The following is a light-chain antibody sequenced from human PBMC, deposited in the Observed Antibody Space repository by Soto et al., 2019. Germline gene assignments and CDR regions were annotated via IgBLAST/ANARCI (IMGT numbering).Light chain of an antibody. CDR3: CSYTRSSSYV. J-gene: IGLJ1*01. CDR2: EGS. CDR1: SSDVGGYNF. V-gene: IGLV2-23*01. Sequence: QSALTQPASVSGSPGQSITISCTGTSSDVGGYNFVSWYQQHPGKAPKLLISEGSERPSGVSYRFSGSKSGNTASLTISGLQAEDEADYYCCSYTRSSSYVFRTGTKLTVL.